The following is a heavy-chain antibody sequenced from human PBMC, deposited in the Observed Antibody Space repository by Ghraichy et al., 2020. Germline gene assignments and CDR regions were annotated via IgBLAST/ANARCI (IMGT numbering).Heavy chain of an antibody. J-gene: IGHJ5*02. CDR2: IYHSGST. CDR1: GGSISSGGYS. V-gene: IGHV4-30-2*01. CDR3: ASRAGYCSSTSCRMGWFDP. Sequence: SETLSLTCAVSGGSISSGGYSWSWIRQPPGKGLEWIGYIYHSGSTYYNPSLKSRVTISVDRSKNQFSLKLSSVTAADTAVYYCASRAGYCSSTSCRMGWFDPWGRGTLVTVSS. D-gene: IGHD2-2*01.